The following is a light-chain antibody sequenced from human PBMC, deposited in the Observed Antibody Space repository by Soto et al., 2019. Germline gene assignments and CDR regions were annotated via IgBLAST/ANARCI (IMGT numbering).Light chain of an antibody. CDR1: QIIRTY. V-gene: IGKV1-39*01. J-gene: IGKJ2*01. CDR3: RQGYSTLPYT. CDR2: SAS. Sequence: DLELTLPPSSLSASVGDRVTITCRASQIIRTYLNWYQQKPGKAPKLLIYSASTLQSGVPSRFSGSGSGANFSLTISRLQPEDFATYYCRQGYSTLPYTLGQGTKVDIK.